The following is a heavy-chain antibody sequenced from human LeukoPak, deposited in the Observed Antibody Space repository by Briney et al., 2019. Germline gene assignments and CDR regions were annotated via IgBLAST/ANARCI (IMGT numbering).Heavy chain of an antibody. Sequence: SETLSLTCAVYGGSFSGYYWSWIRQPPGKGLEWIGEINHSGSTNYNPSLKSRVTISVDTSKNQFSLKLSSVTAADTAVYYCARGDSSIWGQGTLVTVSS. CDR1: GGSFSGYY. CDR2: INHSGST. D-gene: IGHD6-13*01. CDR3: ARGDSSI. V-gene: IGHV4-34*01. J-gene: IGHJ4*02.